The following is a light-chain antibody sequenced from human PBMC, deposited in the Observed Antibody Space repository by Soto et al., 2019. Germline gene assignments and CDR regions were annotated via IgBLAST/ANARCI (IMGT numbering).Light chain of an antibody. V-gene: IGKV1-8*01. CDR3: QQYYSYRT. CDR1: QGISSY. CDR2: AAS. Sequence: AIRMTQSPSSLSASTGDRVTITCRASQGISSYLAWYQQKPGKAPKLLIYAASTLQSGVPSRFSSSGSGTDFTLTISCLQSEDCATYYCQQYYSYRTFGQGTKVEIK. J-gene: IGKJ1*01.